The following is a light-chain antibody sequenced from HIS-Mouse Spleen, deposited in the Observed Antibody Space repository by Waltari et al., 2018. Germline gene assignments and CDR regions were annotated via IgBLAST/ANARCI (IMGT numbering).Light chain of an antibody. V-gene: IGLV1-47*01. CDR1: SPNIRSNQ. CDR3: AAWDDSLSGPWV. Sequence: QSVLTQPPSASGTPGQRVTISCSGSSPNIRSNQVYWYQQLPGTAPKLLIYRNNQRPSGVPDRFSGSKSGTSASLAISGLRSEDEADYYCAAWDDSLSGPWVFGGGTRLTVL. J-gene: IGLJ3*02. CDR2: RNN.